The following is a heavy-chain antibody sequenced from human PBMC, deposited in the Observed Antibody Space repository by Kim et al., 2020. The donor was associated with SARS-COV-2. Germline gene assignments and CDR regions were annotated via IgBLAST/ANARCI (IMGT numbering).Heavy chain of an antibody. V-gene: IGHV3-66*01. D-gene: IGHD1-1*01. CDR2: IYSGGST. CDR1: GFTVSSNY. J-gene: IGHJ4*02. Sequence: GGSLRLSCAASGFTVSSNYMSWVRQAPGKGLEWVSVIYSGGSTYYADSVKGRFTISRDNSKNTLYLQMNSLRAEDTAVYYCARDRLDRRSQSHFDYWGKGTRVTASS. CDR3: ARDRLDRRSQSHFDY.